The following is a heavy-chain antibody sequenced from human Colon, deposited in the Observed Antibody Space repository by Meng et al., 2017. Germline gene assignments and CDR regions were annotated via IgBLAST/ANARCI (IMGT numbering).Heavy chain of an antibody. CDR1: CVSNISGSSY. V-gene: IGHV4-31*02. J-gene: IGHJ4*02. Sequence: VKLKETGPGLVKHSQSMSFICSVSCVSNISGSSYWSWIRQHPQKGLEWIGYISNSGSAYYNTSLKSRVSISVDTSKNQFSLKMHSVSAADTALYYCARTGLHSYYFDFWGQRTLVTVSS. D-gene: IGHD2-21*01. CDR3: ARTGLHSYYFDF. CDR2: ISNSGSA.